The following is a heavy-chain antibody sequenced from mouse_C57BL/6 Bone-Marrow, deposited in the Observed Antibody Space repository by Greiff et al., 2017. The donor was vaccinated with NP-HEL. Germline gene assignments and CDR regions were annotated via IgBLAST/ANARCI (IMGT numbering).Heavy chain of an antibody. CDR1: GYTFTSYL. CDR2: IDPNSGGT. V-gene: IGHV1-72*01. D-gene: IGHD1-1*01. J-gene: IGHJ2*01. Sequence: VQLQQSGAELVKPGASVKLSCKASGYTFTSYLMHWVKQRPGRGLEWIGRIDPNSGGTKYNEKFKSKATLTVDKPSSTAYMQLNTLTSEDSAVYYCARYYSGSSAFDYWGQGTTLTVSS. CDR3: ARYYSGSSAFDY.